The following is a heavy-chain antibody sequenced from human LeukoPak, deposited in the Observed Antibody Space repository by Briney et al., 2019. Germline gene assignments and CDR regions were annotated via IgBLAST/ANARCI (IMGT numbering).Heavy chain of an antibody. CDR3: ARAEGYCSGGSCPANSFDY. Sequence: SETLSLTCTVSNDSISSGDYYWNWIRQPPGKGLEWIGYIFHRGGTSYNPSLKSRVTISVDTSKNQFSLKLSSVTAADTAVYYCARAEGYCSGGSCPANSFDYWGQGTLVTVSS. V-gene: IGHV4-30-4*02. D-gene: IGHD2-15*01. J-gene: IGHJ4*02. CDR1: NDSISSGDYY. CDR2: IFHRGGT.